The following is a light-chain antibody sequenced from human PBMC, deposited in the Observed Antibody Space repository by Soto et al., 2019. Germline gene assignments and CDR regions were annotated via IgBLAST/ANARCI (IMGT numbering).Light chain of an antibody. CDR3: HQYYNLPWT. V-gene: IGKV1-33*01. J-gene: IGKJ1*01. CDR1: HAISNS. CDR2: DAS. Sequence: DIQMTQSPSSLSASVGDRVTITCQASHAISNSLNWYQQKPGKAPKLLIYDASNLETGVPSRFSGSGSGTDFTFTISSLQPEDIATYYCHQYYNLPWTFGQGTQVDNK.